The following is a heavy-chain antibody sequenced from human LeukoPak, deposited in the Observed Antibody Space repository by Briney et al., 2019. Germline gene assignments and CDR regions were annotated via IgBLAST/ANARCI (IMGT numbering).Heavy chain of an antibody. J-gene: IGHJ4*02. CDR3: ARESIVGATQDY. Sequence: ASVKVSCKASGYTFTNYYLHWVRQAPGQGLEWMGGIIPIFGTANYAQKFQGRVTITADKSTSTAYMELSSLRSEDTAVYYCARESIVGATQDYWGQGTLVTVSS. CDR2: IIPIFGTA. CDR1: GYTFTNYY. V-gene: IGHV1-69*06. D-gene: IGHD1-26*01.